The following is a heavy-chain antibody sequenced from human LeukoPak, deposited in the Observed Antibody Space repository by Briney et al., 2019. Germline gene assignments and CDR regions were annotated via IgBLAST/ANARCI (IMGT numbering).Heavy chain of an antibody. Sequence: ASVKVSCKASGYTFTSYAMHWVRQAPGQRLEWMGWINAGNGNTKYSQKFQGRVTITRDTSASTAYMELSSLRSEDTAVYYCARDHSSGRSKVGYYYYGLDVWGQGTTVTVSS. CDR2: INAGNGNT. J-gene: IGHJ6*02. CDR3: ARDHSSGRSKVGYYYYGLDV. D-gene: IGHD6-19*01. CDR1: GYTFTSYA. V-gene: IGHV1-3*01.